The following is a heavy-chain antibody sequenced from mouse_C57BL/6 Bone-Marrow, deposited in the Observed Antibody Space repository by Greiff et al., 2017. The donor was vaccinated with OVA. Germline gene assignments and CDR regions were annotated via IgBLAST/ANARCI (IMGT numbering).Heavy chain of an antibody. CDR2: INPYNGDT. J-gene: IGHJ3*01. V-gene: IGHV1-20*01. CDR3: ARWAMVKKAWFAY. Sequence: VQLQQSGPELVKPGDSVKISCKASGYSFTGYFMNWVMQSHGKSLEWIGRINPYNGDTFYNQKFKGKATLTVDKSSSTAHMELRSLTSEDSAVYYCARWAMVKKAWFAYWGQGTLVTVFA. CDR1: GYSFTGYF. D-gene: IGHD2-1*01.